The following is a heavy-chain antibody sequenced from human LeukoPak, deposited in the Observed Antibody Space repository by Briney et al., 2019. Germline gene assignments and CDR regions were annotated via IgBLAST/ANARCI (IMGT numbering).Heavy chain of an antibody. CDR3: ARDGSSWQDWFDP. J-gene: IGHJ5*02. CDR2: ISAYNGNT. D-gene: IGHD6-13*01. CDR1: GYTFTSYG. Sequence: ASVTVSFTASGYTFTSYGISWVRQAPGQGLEWMGWISAYNGNTNYAQKLQGRVTMTTDTSTSTAYMELRSLRSDDTAVYYCARDGSSWQDWFDPWGQGTLVTVSS. V-gene: IGHV1-18*01.